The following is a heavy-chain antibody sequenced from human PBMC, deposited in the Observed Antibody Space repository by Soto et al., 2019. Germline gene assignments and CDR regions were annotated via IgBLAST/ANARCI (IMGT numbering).Heavy chain of an antibody. V-gene: IGHV3-23*01. CDR2: ISGSGGST. D-gene: IGHD2-15*01. CDR3: AKVRGRGLGYCSGGSCAAGDI. CDR1: GFTFSSYA. Sequence: PGGSLRLSCAASGFTFSSYAMSWVRQAPGQGLEWVSAISGSGGSTYYADSVKGRFTISRDNSKNTLYLQMNSLRAEDTAVYYCAKVRGRGLGYCSGGSCAAGDIWGQGTMVTVSS. J-gene: IGHJ3*02.